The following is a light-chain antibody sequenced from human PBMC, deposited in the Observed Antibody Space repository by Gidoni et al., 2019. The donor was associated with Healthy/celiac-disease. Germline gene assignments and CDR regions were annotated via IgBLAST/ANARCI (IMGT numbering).Light chain of an antibody. J-gene: IGKJ4*01. CDR2: EAS. V-gene: IGKV3-11*01. CDR3: QKRSNWPT. CDR1: QSVSRY. Sequence: EIVLTQSPATLSLSPGERATLSCRASQSVSRYLAWYQQKPGQAPRLLIYEASNRATGIPAMFSGSGSGTDFTLTISSLEPEDFAVYYCQKRSNWPTFGGGTKVEIK.